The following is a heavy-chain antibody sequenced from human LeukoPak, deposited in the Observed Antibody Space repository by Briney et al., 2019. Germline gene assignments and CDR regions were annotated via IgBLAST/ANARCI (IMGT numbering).Heavy chain of an antibody. J-gene: IGHJ3*02. D-gene: IGHD3-22*01. Sequence: GGSLRLSCAASGFTFSNAWMSWVRQAPGKGLEWVGRIKSKTDGGTTDYAAPVKGRFTISRDDSKNTLYLQMSSLKTEDTAVYYCTTGGITMIVVVLDAFDIWGQGTMVTVSS. CDR3: TTGGITMIVVVLDAFDI. V-gene: IGHV3-15*01. CDR2: IKSKTDGGTT. CDR1: GFTFSNAW.